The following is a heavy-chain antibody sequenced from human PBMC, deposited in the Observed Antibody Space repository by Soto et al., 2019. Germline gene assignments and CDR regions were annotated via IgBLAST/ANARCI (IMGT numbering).Heavy chain of an antibody. CDR3: ARVARGIAAAGPTGHDWFDP. D-gene: IGHD6-13*01. Sequence: KSSETLSLTCAVYGGSFSGYYWSWIRQPPGKGLEWIGEINHSGSTNYNPSLKSRVTISVDTSKNQFSLKLSSVTAADTAVYYCARVARGIAAAGPTGHDWFDPWGQGTLVTVSS. J-gene: IGHJ5*02. CDR2: INHSGST. V-gene: IGHV4-34*01. CDR1: GGSFSGYY.